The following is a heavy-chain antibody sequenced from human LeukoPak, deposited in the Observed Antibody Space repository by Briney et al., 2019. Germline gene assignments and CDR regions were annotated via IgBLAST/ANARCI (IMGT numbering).Heavy chain of an antibody. D-gene: IGHD2-2*02. CDR3: ARGGGDCSSTSCYRFN. J-gene: IGHJ4*02. Sequence: GGSLRLSCAASGFTFSSYAMSWVRQAPGKGLEWVSAISGSGGSTYYADSVKGRFTISRDNSKNTLYLQMNSLRAEDTAVHYCARGGGDCSSTSCYRFNWGQGTLVTVSS. CDR2: ISGSGGST. V-gene: IGHV3-23*01. CDR1: GFTFSSYA.